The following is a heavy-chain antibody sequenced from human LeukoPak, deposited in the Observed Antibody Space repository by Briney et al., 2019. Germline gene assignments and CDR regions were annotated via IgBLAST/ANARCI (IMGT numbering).Heavy chain of an antibody. Sequence: PGGSLRLSCAASGSTFSNYAMSWVRQAPGKGLEWVSSIRSSGESTYYADSVKGRFTISRDNSRNTVFLQMKSLTAEDTAVYYCAKEVRESAWFYFDYWGQGTLATVSS. V-gene: IGHV3-23*01. CDR3: AKEVRESAWFYFDY. J-gene: IGHJ4*02. D-gene: IGHD3-10*01. CDR1: GSTFSNYA. CDR2: IRSSGEST.